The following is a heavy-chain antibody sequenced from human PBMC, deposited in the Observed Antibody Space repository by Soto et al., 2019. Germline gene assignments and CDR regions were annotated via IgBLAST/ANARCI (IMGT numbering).Heavy chain of an antibody. V-gene: IGHV3-33*08. CDR2: IWYDGSNK. J-gene: IGHJ4*02. CDR1: GGTCINAW. CDR3: ARDTDSSSWYYF. Sequence: GGSLRHSCAASGGTCINAWMSWVRQAPGKGLEWVAVIWYDGSNKYYADSVKGRFTISRDNSKNTLYLQMNSLRAEDTAVYYCARDTDSSSWYYFWGQGTLVTVSS. D-gene: IGHD6-13*01.